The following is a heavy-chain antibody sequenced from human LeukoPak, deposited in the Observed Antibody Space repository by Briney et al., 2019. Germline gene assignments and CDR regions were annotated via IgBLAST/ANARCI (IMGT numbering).Heavy chain of an antibody. Sequence: SQTLSLTCTVSGGSISSGSYYWSWIRQPPGKGLEWIGEINHSGSTNYNPSLKSRVTISVDTSKNQFSLKLSSVTAADTAVYYCATRGVYGGKRFDYWGQGTLVTVSS. D-gene: IGHD4-23*01. CDR1: GGSISSGSYY. CDR3: ATRGVYGGKRFDY. CDR2: INHSGST. V-gene: IGHV4-39*07. J-gene: IGHJ4*02.